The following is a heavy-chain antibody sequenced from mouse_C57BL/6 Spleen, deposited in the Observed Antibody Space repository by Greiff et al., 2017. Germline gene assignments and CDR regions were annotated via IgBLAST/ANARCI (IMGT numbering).Heavy chain of an antibody. CDR1: GYTFTSYW. V-gene: IGHV1-64*01. Sequence: VQLQQPGAELVKPGASVKLSCKASGYTFTSYWMHWVKQRPGQGLEWIGMIHPNRGSTNYNEKFKSKATLTVDKSSSTAYMQLSSLTSEDSAVYYCARGYDYDNAMDYWGQGTSVTVSS. CDR3: ARGYDYDNAMDY. CDR2: IHPNRGST. J-gene: IGHJ4*01. D-gene: IGHD2-4*01.